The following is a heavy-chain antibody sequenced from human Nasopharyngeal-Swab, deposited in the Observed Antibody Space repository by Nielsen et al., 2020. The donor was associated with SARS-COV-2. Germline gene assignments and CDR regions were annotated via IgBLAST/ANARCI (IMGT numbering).Heavy chain of an antibody. V-gene: IGHV3-48*04. CDR3: AISSGYYYPGFDY. CDR2: ISHSSSTI. D-gene: IGHD3-22*01. J-gene: IGHJ4*02. CDR1: GFTFSTYS. Sequence: GESLKISCAASGFTFSTYSMNWVRQAPGKGLEWVSYISHSSSTIYYADSVNGRFTISRDNAKNSLYLQMNSLRAEDTAVYYCAISSGYYYPGFDYWGQGTLVTVSS.